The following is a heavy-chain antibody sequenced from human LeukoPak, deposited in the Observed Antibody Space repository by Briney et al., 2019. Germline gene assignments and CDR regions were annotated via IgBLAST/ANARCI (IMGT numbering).Heavy chain of an antibody. V-gene: IGHV1-69*13. J-gene: IGHJ4*02. CDR2: IIPIFGTA. CDR1: GYIFSNYG. D-gene: IGHD6-19*01. Sequence: SVKVSCKATGYIFSNYGISWVRQAPGQGLEWMGGIIPIFGTANYAQKFQGRVTITADESTSTAYMELSSLRSEDTAVYYCAKDQGAGEGSGYDYWGQGTLVTVSS. CDR3: AKDQGAGEGSGYDY.